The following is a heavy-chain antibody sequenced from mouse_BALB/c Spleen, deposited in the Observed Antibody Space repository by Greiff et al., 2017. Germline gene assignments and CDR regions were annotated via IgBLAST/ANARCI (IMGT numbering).Heavy chain of an antibody. CDR2: ISSGGSYT. CDR1: GFTFSSYT. Sequence: EVMLVESGGGLVKPGGSLKLSCAASGFTFSSYTMSWVRQTPEKRLEWVATISSGGSYTYYPDSVKGRFTISRDNAKNTLYLQMSSLKSEDTAMYYCTRGGNYRYDDAMDYWGQGTSVTVSS. V-gene: IGHV5-6-4*01. J-gene: IGHJ4*01. D-gene: IGHD2-14*01. CDR3: TRGGNYRYDDAMDY.